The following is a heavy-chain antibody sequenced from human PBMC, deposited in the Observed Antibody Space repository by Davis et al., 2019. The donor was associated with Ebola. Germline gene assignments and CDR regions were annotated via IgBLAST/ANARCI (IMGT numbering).Heavy chain of an antibody. CDR2: INPSGGST. V-gene: IGHV1-46*01. J-gene: IGHJ4*02. CDR1: GYTFTSYY. D-gene: IGHD3-3*01. Sequence: AASVKVSCKASGYTFTSYYMHWVRQAPGQGLEWMGIINPSGGSTSYAQKFQGRVTITRDTSASTAYMELSSLRSEDTAVYYCAREWSGSLGPFDYWGQGTLVTVSS. CDR3: AREWSGSLGPFDY.